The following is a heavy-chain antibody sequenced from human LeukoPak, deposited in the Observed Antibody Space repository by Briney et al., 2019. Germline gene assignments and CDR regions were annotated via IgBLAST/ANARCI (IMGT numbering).Heavy chain of an antibody. D-gene: IGHD3-22*01. J-gene: IGHJ4*02. Sequence: GASVKVSCKASGYTFTSYAMHWLRQAPGQGLEWMGIINPSDGDTRYAQKFQGRVAMTRYTSTSTVYMELSSLISEDTAVYYCAREGKGIVDSSGYHFDHWGQEILVTVSS. V-gene: IGHV1-46*01. CDR3: AREGKGIVDSSGYHFDH. CDR2: INPSDGDT. CDR1: GYTFTSYA.